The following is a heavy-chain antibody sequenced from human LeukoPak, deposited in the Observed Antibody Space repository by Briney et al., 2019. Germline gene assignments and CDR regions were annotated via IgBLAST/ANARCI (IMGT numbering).Heavy chain of an antibody. J-gene: IGHJ3*02. Sequence: ASVKVSCKASGYTFTGYYMHWVRQAPGQGLEWMGWINPNSGGTNYAQKFQGRVTMTRDTSISTAYMELSRLRSDDTAVYYCARESGSRNAFDIWGQGTMVTVPS. CDR2: INPNSGGT. CDR3: ARESGSRNAFDI. V-gene: IGHV1-2*02. D-gene: IGHD3-10*01. CDR1: GYTFTGYY.